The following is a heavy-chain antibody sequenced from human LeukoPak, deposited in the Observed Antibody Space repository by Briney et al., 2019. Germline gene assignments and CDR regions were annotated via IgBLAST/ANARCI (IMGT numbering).Heavy chain of an antibody. V-gene: IGHV1-24*01. CDR2: FDPEDGET. Sequence: ASVKVSFKVSGYTLTELSMHWVRQAPGKGLEWMGGFDPEDGETIYAQKFQGRVTMTEDTSTDTAYMELSSLRSEDTAVYYCATAQATYYDILTGYLYYFDYWGQGTLVTVSS. D-gene: IGHD3-9*01. CDR3: ATAQATYYDILTGYLYYFDY. CDR1: GYTLTELS. J-gene: IGHJ4*02.